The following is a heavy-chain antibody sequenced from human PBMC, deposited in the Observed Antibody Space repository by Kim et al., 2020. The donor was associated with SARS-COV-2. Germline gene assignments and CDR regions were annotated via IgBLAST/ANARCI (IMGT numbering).Heavy chain of an antibody. J-gene: IGHJ4*02. D-gene: IGHD3-10*01. CDR3: ARERFGGSFDY. Sequence: ASVKVSCKASGFTFSDYAMYWVRQAPGQRLEWMGWINAGSGTTSYSQKFQGRVTITWDTSASTAYMDLTSLRFEDTAVYYCARERFGGSFDYWGQGNLVT. V-gene: IGHV1-3*01. CDR1: GFTFSDYA. CDR2: INAGSGTT.